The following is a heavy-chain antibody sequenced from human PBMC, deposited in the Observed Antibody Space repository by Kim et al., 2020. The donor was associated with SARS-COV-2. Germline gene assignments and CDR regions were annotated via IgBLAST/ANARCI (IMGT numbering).Heavy chain of an antibody. D-gene: IGHD5-18*01. J-gene: IGHJ5*02. Sequence: SVKVSCKASGGTFSSYAISWVRQAPGQGLEWMGGIIPIFGTANYAQKFQGRVTITADESTSTAYMELSSLRSEDTAVYYCARDARGYSYGNWFDPWGQGTLVTVSS. V-gene: IGHV1-69*13. CDR1: GGTFSSYA. CDR3: ARDARGYSYGNWFDP. CDR2: IIPIFGTA.